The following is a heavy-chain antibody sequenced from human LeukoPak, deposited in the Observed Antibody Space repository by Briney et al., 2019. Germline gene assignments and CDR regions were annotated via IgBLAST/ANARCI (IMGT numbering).Heavy chain of an antibody. CDR2: ISYDGSIK. V-gene: IGHV3-30*04. D-gene: IGHD7-27*01. J-gene: IGHJ4*02. CDR3: AIIGDQHDWEVPFDY. Sequence: PGGSLRLSCAASGFTLSRYAMHWVRQAPGKGPEWVAVISYDGSIKYYADSVKGRFTISRDNSKNTVYLRMTSLRGEDTAVYYCAIIGDQHDWEVPFDYWGQGTLVTVSS. CDR1: GFTLSRYA.